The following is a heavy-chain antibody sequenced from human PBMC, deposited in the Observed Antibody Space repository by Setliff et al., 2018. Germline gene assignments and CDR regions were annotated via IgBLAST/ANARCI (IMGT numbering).Heavy chain of an antibody. CDR1: GFTLTNAW. Sequence: GGSLRLSCTASGFTLTNAWINWVRQAPGKGLEWVGRIKSNTDGGTTDYAAPVNGRFTVSRDDSKNTLFLQMNSLKTEDTALYYCTTDWSRGDSGNYLRLDYWGPGTLVTV. D-gene: IGHD3-10*01. CDR3: TTDWSRGDSGNYLRLDY. J-gene: IGHJ4*02. CDR2: IKSNTDGGTT. V-gene: IGHV3-15*01.